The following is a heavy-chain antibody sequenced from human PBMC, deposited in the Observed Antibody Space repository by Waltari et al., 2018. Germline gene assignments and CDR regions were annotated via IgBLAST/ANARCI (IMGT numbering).Heavy chain of an antibody. V-gene: IGHV1-69*04. Sequence: QVQLVQSGAAVKKPGSSVQVCCKASGGTFSSYAISWVRQATGQGLEWMGGIIPILGIANYAQKFQGRVTITADESTSTAYMELSSLRSEDTAVYYCARTGNDDYWGQGTLVTVSS. D-gene: IGHD1-1*01. J-gene: IGHJ4*02. CDR2: IIPILGIA. CDR1: GGTFSSYA. CDR3: ARTGNDDY.